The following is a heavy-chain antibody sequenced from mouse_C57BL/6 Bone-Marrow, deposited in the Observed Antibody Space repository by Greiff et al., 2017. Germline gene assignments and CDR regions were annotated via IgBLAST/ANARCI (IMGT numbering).Heavy chain of an antibody. J-gene: IGHJ3*01. V-gene: IGHV1-55*01. CDR2: IYPGCGST. CDR1: GYTFTSYW. Sequence: QVQLQQPGAELVKPGASVKMSCKASGYTFTSYWITWVKQRPGQFLEWIGDIYPGCGSTNYNEKFKSKSTLPVDTSSSTAYMQLSSRTSEDSAGDYCERSTDYGAYWGQGTLVTVSA. CDR3: ERSTDYGAY. D-gene: IGHD1-1*01.